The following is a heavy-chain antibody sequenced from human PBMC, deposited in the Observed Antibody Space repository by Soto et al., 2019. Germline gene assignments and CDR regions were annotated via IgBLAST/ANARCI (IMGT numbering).Heavy chain of an antibody. V-gene: IGHV1-18*01. D-gene: IGHD3-16*01. CDR3: ARGGTPMAS. CDR1: GYTFTNFG. Sequence: QVQLVQSGAEVKKPGASVKVSCKTSGYTFTNFGLSWVRQSPGQGLGGMGWISAYNGTTNYAQTLQGRVTTTPDTSTSTACMELRSRRSDAPAVYFCARGGTPMASWGQGPLATSSS. CDR2: ISAYNGTT. J-gene: IGHJ5*02.